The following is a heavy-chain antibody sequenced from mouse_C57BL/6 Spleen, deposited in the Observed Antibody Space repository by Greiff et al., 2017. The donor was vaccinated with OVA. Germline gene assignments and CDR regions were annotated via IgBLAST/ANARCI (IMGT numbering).Heavy chain of an antibody. V-gene: IGHV1-55*01. D-gene: IGHD1-1*01. J-gene: IGHJ4*01. CDR2: IYPGSGST. Sequence: QVQLQQPGAELVKPGASVKMSCKASGYTFTSYWITWVKQRPGQGLAWIGDIYPGSGSTNYNEKFKSKATLTVDTSSSTAYMQLSSLTSEDSAVYYCARGGGSGGAMDYWGQGTSVTVSS. CDR3: ARGGGSGGAMDY. CDR1: GYTFTSYW.